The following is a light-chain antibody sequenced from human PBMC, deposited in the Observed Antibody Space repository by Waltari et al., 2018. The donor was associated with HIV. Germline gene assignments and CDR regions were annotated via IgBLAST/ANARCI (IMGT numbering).Light chain of an antibody. CDR3: SSYAGGNNLV. CDR1: SSDVGGYNF. CDR2: AVT. Sequence: QSALTQPPSASGSPGQSVTISCTGTSSDVGGYNFVSWYQQHPGKAPKLMIFAVTKRPSGVPARFSGSKTGNTASLTVSGLQADDEGDYYCSSYAGGNNLVFGGGTKLTVL. J-gene: IGLJ2*01. V-gene: IGLV2-8*01.